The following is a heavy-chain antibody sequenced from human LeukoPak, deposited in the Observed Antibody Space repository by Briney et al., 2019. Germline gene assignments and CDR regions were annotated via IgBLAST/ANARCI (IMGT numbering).Heavy chain of an antibody. D-gene: IGHD5-12*01. J-gene: IGHJ4*02. CDR1: GFTFSSYG. V-gene: IGHV3-30*02. CDR2: IRYDGTNK. CDR3: ANILGASYSGFDYGDY. Sequence: PWGSLRRSCAASGFTFSSYGMHWVRQAPGKGLEWVAFIRYDGTNKYYADSGKGRFTIDRDKSKHTLYLQMNSLRAEDTAVYSCANILGASYSGFDYGDYWGQGTLVIVSS.